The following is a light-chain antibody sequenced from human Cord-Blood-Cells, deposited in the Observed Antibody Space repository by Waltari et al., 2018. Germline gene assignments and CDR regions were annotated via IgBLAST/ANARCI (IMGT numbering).Light chain of an antibody. J-gene: IGLJ1*01. CDR1: SSDVGSYNL. CDR3: CSYAGSSTYYV. CDR2: EAS. V-gene: IGLV2-23*01. Sequence: QSALTQPASVSGSPGQSITISCTGTSSDVGSYNLVSCYQQHPGNAPKLMIYEASKRPSGVSNRFSGSKSGNTASLTISGLQAEDEADYYCCSYAGSSTYYVFGTGTKVTVL.